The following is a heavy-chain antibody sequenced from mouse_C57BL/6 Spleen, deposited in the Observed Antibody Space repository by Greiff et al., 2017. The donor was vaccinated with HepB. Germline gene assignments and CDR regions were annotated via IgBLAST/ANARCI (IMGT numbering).Heavy chain of an antibody. CDR2: IYPGSGST. Sequence: QVHVKQSGAELVKPGASVKMSCKASGYTFTSYWITWVKQRPGQGLEWIGDIYPGSGSTNYNEKFKSKATLTVDTSSSTAYMQLSSLTSEDSAVYYCARDEGLRRYFDVWGTGTTVTVSS. CDR3: ARDEGLRRYFDV. D-gene: IGHD2-4*01. V-gene: IGHV1-55*01. CDR1: GYTFTSYW. J-gene: IGHJ1*03.